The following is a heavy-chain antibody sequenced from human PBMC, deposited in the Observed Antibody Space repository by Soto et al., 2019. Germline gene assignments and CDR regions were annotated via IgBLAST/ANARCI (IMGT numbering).Heavy chain of an antibody. CDR3: ARGKYQLLWGDY. Sequence: QVQLVESGGGVVQPGRSLRLSFAASGFTFSSYGMHWVRQAPGKGLEWVAVISYDGNNKYYADSVKGRFTISRDNSKNTLYLQMNSLRAEDTAVYYCARGKYQLLWGDYWGQGTLVTVSS. CDR1: GFTFSSYG. J-gene: IGHJ4*02. CDR2: ISYDGNNK. V-gene: IGHV3-30*03. D-gene: IGHD2-2*01.